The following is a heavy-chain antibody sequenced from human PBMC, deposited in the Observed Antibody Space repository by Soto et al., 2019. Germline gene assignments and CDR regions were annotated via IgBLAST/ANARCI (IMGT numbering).Heavy chain of an antibody. CDR2: ISGSGGST. J-gene: IGHJ6*03. D-gene: IGHD2-15*01. V-gene: IGHV3-23*01. CDR1: GFTFSSYA. CDR3: AKDGYCSGGSCYVLISGSRGYYYMDV. Sequence: EVQLLESGGGLVQPGGSLRLSCAASGFTFSSYAMSWVRQAPGKGLEWVSAISGSGGSTYYADSVKGRFTISRDNSKNTLYLQMNSLRAEDTAVYYCAKDGYCSGGSCYVLISGSRGYYYMDVWGKGTTVTVSS.